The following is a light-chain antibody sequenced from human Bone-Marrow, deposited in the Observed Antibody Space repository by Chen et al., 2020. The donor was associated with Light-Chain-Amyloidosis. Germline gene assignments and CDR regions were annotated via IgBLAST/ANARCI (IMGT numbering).Light chain of an antibody. CDR3: SSYTITNTLV. V-gene: IGLV2-14*01. J-gene: IGLJ1*01. Sequence: QSALTQPASVSGSPGQSLTISCTGTSSDGGGDNHVSWYQPHPDKAPKLMIYEVTNRPSWVPDRFSGSKSDNTASLTISGLQTEDEADYFCSSYTITNTLVFGSGTRVTVL. CDR1: SSDGGGDNH. CDR2: EVT.